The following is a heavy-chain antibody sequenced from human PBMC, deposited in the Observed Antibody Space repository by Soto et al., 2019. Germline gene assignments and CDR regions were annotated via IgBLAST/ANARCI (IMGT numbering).Heavy chain of an antibody. Sequence: EVQLVESGGGLVKPGGSLRLSCAASGFTFSSYSMNWVRQAPGKGLEWVSSISSSSSYIYYADSVKGRFTISRDNAENSLYLQMNSLRAEDTAVYYCARADSPYCTNGVCYSDYYYGMDVWGQGTTVTVSS. CDR3: ARADSPYCTNGVCYSDYYYGMDV. CDR1: GFTFSSYS. CDR2: ISSSSSYI. D-gene: IGHD2-8*01. J-gene: IGHJ6*02. V-gene: IGHV3-21*01.